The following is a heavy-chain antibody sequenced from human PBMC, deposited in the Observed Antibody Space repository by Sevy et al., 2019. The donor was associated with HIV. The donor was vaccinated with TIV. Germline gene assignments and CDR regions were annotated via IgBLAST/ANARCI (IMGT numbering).Heavy chain of an antibody. CDR3: ARASNVLLWFGEDNWFDP. V-gene: IGHV3-7*01. D-gene: IGHD3-10*01. J-gene: IGHJ5*02. Sequence: GGSLRLSCAASGFTFSSYWMSWVRQAPGKGLEWVANIKQDGSEKYYVDSVKGRFTISRDNAKNSLYLQMNSLRAEDTAVYYCARASNVLLWFGEDNWFDPWGQGTLVTVSS. CDR2: IKQDGSEK. CDR1: GFTFSSYW.